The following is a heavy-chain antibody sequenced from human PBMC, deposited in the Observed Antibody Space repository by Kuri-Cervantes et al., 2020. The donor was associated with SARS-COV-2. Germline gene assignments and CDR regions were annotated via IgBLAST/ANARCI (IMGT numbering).Heavy chain of an antibody. CDR3: TTLIDY. Sequence: GETLKISCEVSGFPFSASAIHWVRQASGKGLEWVGRVRGKANNYATAYAASVKGGFTISRDDLKNMAYLQMNSLKTEDTAVYYCTTLIDYWGQGALVTVSS. CDR1: GFPFSASA. CDR2: VRGKANNYAT. V-gene: IGHV3-73*01. J-gene: IGHJ4*02.